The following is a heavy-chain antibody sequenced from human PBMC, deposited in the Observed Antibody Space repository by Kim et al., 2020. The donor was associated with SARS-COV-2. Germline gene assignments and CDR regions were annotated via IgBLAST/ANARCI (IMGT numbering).Heavy chain of an antibody. CDR1: GYSFTSYW. D-gene: IGHD2-2*01. CDR2: IDPSDSYT. J-gene: IGHJ6*02. CDR3: ARHCISTSCYYYYYGMDV. Sequence: GESLKISCKGSGYSFTSYWISWVRQMPGKGLEWMGRIDPSDSYTNYSPSFQGHVTISADKSISTAYLQWSSLKASDTAMYYCARHCISTSCYYYYYGMDVWGQGTTVTVSS. V-gene: IGHV5-10-1*01.